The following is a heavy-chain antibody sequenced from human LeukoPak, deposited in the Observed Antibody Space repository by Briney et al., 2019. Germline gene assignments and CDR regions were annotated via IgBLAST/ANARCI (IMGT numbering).Heavy chain of an antibody. D-gene: IGHD6-19*01. V-gene: IGHV1-8*01. CDR2: MNPNSGNT. Sequence: ASVKVSCKASGYTFTSYDINWVRQATGQGLEWMGWMNPNSGNTDYAQKFQGRVTMTRNTSISTAYMELSSLRSEDTAVYYCARVRGIAVAGTPLLNWFDPWGQGTLVTVSS. CDR3: ARVRGIAVAGTPLLNWFDP. CDR1: GYTFTSYD. J-gene: IGHJ5*02.